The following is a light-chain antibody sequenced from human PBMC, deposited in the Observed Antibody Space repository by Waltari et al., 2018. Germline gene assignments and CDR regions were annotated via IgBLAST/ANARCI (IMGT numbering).Light chain of an antibody. V-gene: IGKV1-5*03. Sequence: DIQMTQSPSTLSASAGDRVTITCRASQNINKWLAWYQKKPGKAPMLLIYKASSLQSGVPSRFSGSGSGTEFTLTISSLQPDDLATYYCQQYSTFWWTFGQGTKVEI. CDR2: KAS. CDR1: QNINKW. J-gene: IGKJ1*01. CDR3: QQYSTFWWT.